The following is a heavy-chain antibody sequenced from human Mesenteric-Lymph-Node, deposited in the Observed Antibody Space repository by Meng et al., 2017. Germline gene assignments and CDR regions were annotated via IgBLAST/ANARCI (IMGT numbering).Heavy chain of an antibody. CDR1: GGTFSRFI. D-gene: IGHD2-15*01. CDR3: ARFGGMDYYGMDV. J-gene: IGHJ6*02. CDR2: LIPMFGTI. Sequence: SVKVSCKVSGGTFSRFIISWVRQAPGQGLEWVGGLIPMFGTINYAQKLQGRVTVTTDQSTTTAYMELSSLRSEDTAVYYCARFGGMDYYGMDVWGQGTTVTVSS. V-gene: IGHV1-69*05.